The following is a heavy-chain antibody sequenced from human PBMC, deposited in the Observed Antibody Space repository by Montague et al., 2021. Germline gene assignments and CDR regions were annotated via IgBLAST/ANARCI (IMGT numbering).Heavy chain of an antibody. CDR3: ARANGYYFDY. CDR2: ST. V-gene: IGHV4-34*01. D-gene: IGHD2-8*01. Sequence: STNYNPSLKSRVTISVDTSKNQFSLKLSSVTAADTAVYYCARANGYYFDYWGQGTLVTVSS. J-gene: IGHJ4*02.